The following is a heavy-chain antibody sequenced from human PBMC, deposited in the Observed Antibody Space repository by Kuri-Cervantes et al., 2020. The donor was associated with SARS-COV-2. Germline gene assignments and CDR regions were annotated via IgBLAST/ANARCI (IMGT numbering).Heavy chain of an antibody. Sequence: SETLSLTCTLSGGFSCMGGYYWSWLRQHPGKGLEWIGYIYYSGSTYYNPSLKSRVTISVDTSKNQFSLELSYVTAADTAVYYCARGGRGSGQAGPNASWYFDLWGRGTLVTVSS. CDR3: ARGGRGSGQAGPNASWYFDL. J-gene: IGHJ2*01. CDR2: IYYSGST. CDR1: GGFSCMGGYY. D-gene: IGHD3-16*01. V-gene: IGHV4-31*03.